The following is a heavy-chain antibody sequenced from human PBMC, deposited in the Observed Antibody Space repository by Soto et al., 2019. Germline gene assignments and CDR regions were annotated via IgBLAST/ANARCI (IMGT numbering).Heavy chain of an antibody. CDR3: ARVPCSYGLLFYLDY. CDR2: NNPNGGDT. D-gene: IGHD3-10*01. V-gene: IGHV1-46*01. CDR1: GGTFSRNA. J-gene: IGHJ4*02. Sequence: ASVKVSCKASGGTFSRNAISWVRQAPGQGLEWMGINNPNGGDTTYAQKFQGRVTMTRETSTSTVYMEVSSRRSEDTALYYCARVPCSYGLLFYLDYWGQGTMFTVSS.